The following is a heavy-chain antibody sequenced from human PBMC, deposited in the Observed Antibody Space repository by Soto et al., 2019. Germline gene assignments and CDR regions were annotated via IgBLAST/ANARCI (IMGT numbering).Heavy chain of an antibody. D-gene: IGHD6-19*01. V-gene: IGHV3-9*01. J-gene: IGHJ4*02. CDR2: ISWNSGSI. Sequence: PGGSLRLSCAASGFTFDDYAMHWVRQAPGKGLEWVSGISWNSGSIGYADSVKGRFTISRDNAKNSLYLQMNSLRAEDTALYYCASELGIAVTGAYDYWGQGTLVTVSS. CDR3: ASELGIAVTGAYDY. CDR1: GFTFDDYA.